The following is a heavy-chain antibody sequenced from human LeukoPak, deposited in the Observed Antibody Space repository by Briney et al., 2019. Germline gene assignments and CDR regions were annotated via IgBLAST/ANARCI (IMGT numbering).Heavy chain of an antibody. D-gene: IGHD1-26*01. CDR3: AKDQSSGTYYDY. V-gene: IGHV3-23*01. Sequence: GGSLRLSCAASGFTFSSYDMSWVRQAPGKGLEWVSAISGSGGSTYYADSVKGRFTASRDNSKNTLYLQMNSLTAEDTALYFCAKDQSSGTYYDYWGQGTLVTVSS. CDR1: GFTFSSYD. J-gene: IGHJ4*02. CDR2: ISGSGGST.